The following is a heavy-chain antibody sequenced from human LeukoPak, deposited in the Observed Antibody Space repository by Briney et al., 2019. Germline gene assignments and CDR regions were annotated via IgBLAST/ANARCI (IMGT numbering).Heavy chain of an antibody. CDR2: ISGSGGST. CDR3: AKSHDYGGQRSDFDY. D-gene: IGHD4-17*01. J-gene: IGHJ4*02. CDR1: GFTFNSYA. V-gene: IGHV3-23*01. Sequence: PGGSLRLSCAASGFTFNSYAMSWVRQAPGKGLGWVSAISGSGGSTYYADSVKGRFTISRDNSKNTLYLQMNSLRAEDTAVYYCAKSHDYGGQRSDFDYWGQGTLVTVSS.